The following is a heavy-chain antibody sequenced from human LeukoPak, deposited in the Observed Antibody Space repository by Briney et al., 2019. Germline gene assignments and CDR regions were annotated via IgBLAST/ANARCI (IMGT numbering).Heavy chain of an antibody. CDR1: GGSFSGYY. J-gene: IGHJ4*02. D-gene: IGHD4-17*01. Sequence: PSETLSLTCAVYGGSFSGYYWSWIRQPPGKGLEWIGEINHSGSTNYNPSLKSRVTISVDTSKNQFSLKLSSVTAADTAVYYCARGRQRTTVTTAKNYWGQGTLVTVSS. V-gene: IGHV4-34*01. CDR3: ARGRQRTTVTTAKNY. CDR2: INHSGST.